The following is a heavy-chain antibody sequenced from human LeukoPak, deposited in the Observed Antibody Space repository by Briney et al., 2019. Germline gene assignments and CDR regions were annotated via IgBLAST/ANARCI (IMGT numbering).Heavy chain of an antibody. Sequence: GEPLQISCQGSGYSFTSYWIGWVRPMPGKGLEWMGIIYPGDSDTRYSPSFQGQVTISADKSISTASLQWSSLKASDTAMYYCARPRDSSGQFDYWGQGTLVTVSS. CDR2: IYPGDSDT. CDR3: ARPRDSSGQFDY. J-gene: IGHJ4*02. V-gene: IGHV5-51*01. CDR1: GYSFTSYW. D-gene: IGHD3-22*01.